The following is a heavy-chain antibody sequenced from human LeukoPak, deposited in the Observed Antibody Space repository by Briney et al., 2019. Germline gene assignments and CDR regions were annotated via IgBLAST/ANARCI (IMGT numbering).Heavy chain of an antibody. CDR1: GFTFSDYY. CDR3: ARDKRDYYDSSGYVLREDY. V-gene: IGHV3-11*01. CDR2: ISSSGSTI. J-gene: IGHJ4*02. Sequence: PGGSLRLSCAASGFTFSDYYMSWIRQAPGKGLEWVSYISSSGSTIYYADSVKGRFTISRDNAKNSLYLQMNSLRAEDTAVYYCARDKRDYYDSSGYVLREDYWGQGTLVTVSS. D-gene: IGHD3-22*01.